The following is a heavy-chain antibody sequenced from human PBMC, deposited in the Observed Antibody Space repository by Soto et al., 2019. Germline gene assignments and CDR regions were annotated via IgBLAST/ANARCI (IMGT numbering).Heavy chain of an antibody. V-gene: IGHV4-59*01. CDR2: IYYSGST. D-gene: IGHD4-17*01. CDR1: GGSISSYY. Sequence: SETLSLTCTVSGGSISSYYWSWIRQPPGKGLEWIGYIYYSGSTNYNPSLKSRVTISVDTPKNQFSLKLSSVTAADTAVYYCAYGEYAGFDYWGQGTLVTVSS. CDR3: AYGEYAGFDY. J-gene: IGHJ4*02.